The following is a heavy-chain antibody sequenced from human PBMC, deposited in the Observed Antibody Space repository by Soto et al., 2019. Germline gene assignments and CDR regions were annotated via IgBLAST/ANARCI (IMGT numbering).Heavy chain of an antibody. CDR2: ISGSGGST. Sequence: GGSLRLSCAASGFTFSSYAMSWVRQAPGKGLEWVSAISGSGGSTYYADSVKGRFTISRDNSKNTLYLQMNSLRAEDTAVYYCAKARSYDILTGYYRGQFDYWGQGTLVTVSS. CDR1: GFTFSSYA. J-gene: IGHJ4*02. CDR3: AKARSYDILTGYYRGQFDY. V-gene: IGHV3-23*01. D-gene: IGHD3-9*01.